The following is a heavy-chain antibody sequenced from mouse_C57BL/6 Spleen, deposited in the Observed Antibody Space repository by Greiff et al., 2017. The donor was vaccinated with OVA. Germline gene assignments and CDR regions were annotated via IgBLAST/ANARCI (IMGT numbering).Heavy chain of an antibody. D-gene: IGHD2-4*01. CDR2: INPNNGGT. CDR1: GYTFTDYN. V-gene: IGHV1-22*01. J-gene: IGHJ2*01. CDR3: ARSNDYDGRYFDY. Sequence: EVQLQQSGPELVKPGASVKMSCKASGYTFTDYNMHWVKQSHGKSLEWIGYINPNNGGTSYNQKFKGKATLTVNKSSSTAYMELRSLTSEDSAVYYGARSNDYDGRYFDYWGQGTTLTVSS.